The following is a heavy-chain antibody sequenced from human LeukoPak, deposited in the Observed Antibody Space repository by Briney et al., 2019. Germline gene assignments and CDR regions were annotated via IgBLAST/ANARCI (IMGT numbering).Heavy chain of an antibody. J-gene: IGHJ4*02. D-gene: IGHD2-2*01. CDR2: INPNSGGT. Sequence: ASVKVSCKASGCTFTGYYMHWVRQAPGQGLEWMGWINPNSGGTNYAQKFQGRVTMTRDTSISTAYMELSRLRSDDTAVYYCARDHCSSTSCYGDFDYWGQGTLVTVSS. CDR1: GCTFTGYY. V-gene: IGHV1-2*02. CDR3: ARDHCSSTSCYGDFDY.